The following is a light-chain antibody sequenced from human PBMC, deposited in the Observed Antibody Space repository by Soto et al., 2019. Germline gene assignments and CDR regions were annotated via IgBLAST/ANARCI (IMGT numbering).Light chain of an antibody. CDR1: SRDVGGYNY. J-gene: IGLJ1*01. CDR3: SSYAGSNNYV. Sequence: QSALTQPPSASGSPGQSVTISCTGTSRDVGGYNYVSWYQQHPGKAPQLMIYGVTKRPSGVSDRFSGSKSGNTASLTVSGLQAEDEADYYCSSYAGSNNYVFGPGTKLTVL. CDR2: GVT. V-gene: IGLV2-8*01.